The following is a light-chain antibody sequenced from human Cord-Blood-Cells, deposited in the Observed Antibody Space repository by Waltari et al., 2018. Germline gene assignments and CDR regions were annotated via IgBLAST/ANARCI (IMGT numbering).Light chain of an antibody. V-gene: IGLV3-1*01. CDR2: QDS. CDR1: KLWGKY. CDR3: QAWDSSTYV. J-gene: IGLJ1*01. Sequence: SYELTQPPSVSVSPGQTARITCSGDKLWGKYVCWYQQKPGQTPVLVIYQDSKRPSGIPERFSGSNSGNTATLTISGTQAMDEADYYCQAWDSSTYVFGTGTKVTVL.